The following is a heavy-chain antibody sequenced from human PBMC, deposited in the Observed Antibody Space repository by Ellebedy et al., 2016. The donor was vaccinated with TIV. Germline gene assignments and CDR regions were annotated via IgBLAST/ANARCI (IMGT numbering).Heavy chain of an antibody. CDR2: INGDGTST. CDR1: GFTFSGYW. V-gene: IGHV3-74*01. CDR3: ARDPVGVGPAFDV. Sequence: GESLKISCAASGFTFSGYWMHWVRQAPGKGLVWVSRINGDGTSTAYADSVKGRFTISRDNSKDTLFLQMNSLRAEDTAIYFCARDPVGVGPAFDVWGQGTMVTVSS. J-gene: IGHJ3*01. D-gene: IGHD4-23*01.